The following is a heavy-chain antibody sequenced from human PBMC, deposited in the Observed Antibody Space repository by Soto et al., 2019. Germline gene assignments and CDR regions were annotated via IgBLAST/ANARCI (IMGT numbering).Heavy chain of an antibody. CDR1: GFTFSSYA. V-gene: IGHV3-23*01. J-gene: IGHJ4*02. CDR2: ISGSDGST. CDR3: ANSIAVAGSRFDY. Sequence: PGRSLRLFCAASGFTFSSYAMSWVRQAPGKGLEWVSGISGSDGSTDYADSVKGRFTISRDNSKNTLYLQMNSLRAEDTAVYYCANSIAVAGSRFDYWGQGTLVTVSS. D-gene: IGHD6-19*01.